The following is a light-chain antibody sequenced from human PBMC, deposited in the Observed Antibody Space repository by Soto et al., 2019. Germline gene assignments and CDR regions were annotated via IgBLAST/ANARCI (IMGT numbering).Light chain of an antibody. J-gene: IGKJ1*01. CDR2: KAS. CDR1: QTISSW. CDR3: QHYNSYSEA. V-gene: IGKV1-5*03. Sequence: MTASPSLLSASTGDSVTITCRASQTISSWLAWYQQKPGKAPKLLIYKASTLKSGVPSRFSGSGSGTEFTLTISSLQPDDFATYYCQHYNSYSEAFGQGTKVDIK.